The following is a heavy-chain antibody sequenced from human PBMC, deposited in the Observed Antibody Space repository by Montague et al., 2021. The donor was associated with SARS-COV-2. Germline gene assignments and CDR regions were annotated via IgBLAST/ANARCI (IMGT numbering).Heavy chain of an antibody. J-gene: IGHJ3*02. D-gene: IGHD3-9*01. V-gene: IGHV4-34*01. CDR3: ARGRPVRMTMRHFERTSSGALDM. CDR2: INQDGTS. CDR1: RGSFSNYY. Sequence: SETLSLTCAVSRGSFSNYYWTWVRQAPGKGLLWIGEINQDGTSNYNPSLKSRVTLSIDTSKNQISLKVTSVTAGDTAVYYCARGRPVRMTMRHFERTSSGALDMWGQGTTVIVSS.